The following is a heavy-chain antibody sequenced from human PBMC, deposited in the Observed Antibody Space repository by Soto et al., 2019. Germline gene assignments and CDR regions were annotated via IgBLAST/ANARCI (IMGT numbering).Heavy chain of an antibody. CDR3: ASFIAAAGNSGDY. D-gene: IGHD6-13*01. CDR2: ISAYNGNT. J-gene: IGHJ4*02. V-gene: IGHV1-18*01. CDR1: GYSFTRYG. Sequence: ASVKVSCKASGYSFTRYGITWVRQAPGQGLEWMGWISAYNGNTNYAQKLQGRVTMTTDTSTSTAYMELRSLRSDDTAVYYCASFIAAAGNSGDYWGQGTLVTVS.